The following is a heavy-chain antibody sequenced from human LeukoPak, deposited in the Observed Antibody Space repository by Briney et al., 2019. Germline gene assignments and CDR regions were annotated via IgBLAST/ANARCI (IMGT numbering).Heavy chain of an antibody. J-gene: IGHJ5*02. CDR1: GGSFSGYY. D-gene: IGHD2-2*01. Sequence: PSETLSLTCAVYGGSFSGYYWSWIRQPPGKGLEWIGEINHSGSTNYNPSLTSRATISVDTSKNQFSLKLSSATAADTAVYYCARVRSDIVVVPAPPRGGGWFDPWGQGTLVTVSS. CDR2: INHSGST. V-gene: IGHV4-34*01. CDR3: ARVRSDIVVVPAPPRGGGWFDP.